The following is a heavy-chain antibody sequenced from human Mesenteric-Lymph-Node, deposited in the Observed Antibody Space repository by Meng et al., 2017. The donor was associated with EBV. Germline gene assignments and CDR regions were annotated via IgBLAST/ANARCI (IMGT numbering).Heavy chain of an antibody. CDR2: ISSSSRSI. V-gene: IGHV3-21*01. D-gene: IGHD1-20*01. CDR1: SFTFMSYS. CDR3: ARDLVTGTLDY. Sequence: EVHLVESGGGLGKPGGALGLSCVASSFTFMSYSTSWVRQAPGKGLEWVSSISSSSRSIYYSDSVKGRFTISRDNTENSLYLQMNSLRAEDTAVYYCARDLVTGTLDYWGQGTLVTVSS. J-gene: IGHJ4*02.